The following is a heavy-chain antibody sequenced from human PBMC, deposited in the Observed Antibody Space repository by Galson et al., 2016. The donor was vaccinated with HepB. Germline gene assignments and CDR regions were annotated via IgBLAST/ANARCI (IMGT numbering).Heavy chain of an antibody. V-gene: IGHV1-18*01. Sequence: SVKVSCKASGYNFFRSTISWVRHAPGQGPEWMGWITVFNRDRRYAHSFQDRLTLTTDTSTSTAYMELRTLTSDDTAIYYCAWTFYTNGNYWWFDPWGQGTLITVAS. CDR3: AWTFYTNGNYWWFDP. D-gene: IGHD2-8*01. CDR1: GYNFFRST. CDR2: ITVFNRDR. J-gene: IGHJ5*02.